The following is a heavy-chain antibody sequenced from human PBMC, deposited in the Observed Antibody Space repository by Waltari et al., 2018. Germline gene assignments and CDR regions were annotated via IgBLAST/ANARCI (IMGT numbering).Heavy chain of an antibody. CDR3: TRGGNYDFWSHRPFVDP. CDR2: IRHPGST. CDR1: GASFSDYY. Sequence: QVQLQQWGAGLLGPSETLSLTCAFYGASFSDYYWGWVRHPPGKGLEWIGQIRHPGSTNYNPSLKSRVTISIDTPRSQFSLRLSSVTAADTALYFCTRGGNYDFWSHRPFVDPWGQGTLVTVSS. J-gene: IGHJ5*02. V-gene: IGHV4-34*01. D-gene: IGHD3-3*01.